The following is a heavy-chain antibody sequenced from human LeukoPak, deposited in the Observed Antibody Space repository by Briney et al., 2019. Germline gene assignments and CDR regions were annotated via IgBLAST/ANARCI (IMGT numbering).Heavy chain of an antibody. CDR3: ARDIGGYNWSDP. CDR2: IWYDGSNK. D-gene: IGHD3-10*01. J-gene: IGHJ5*02. V-gene: IGHV3-33*01. CDR1: GFTFSSYG. Sequence: PGGSLRLSCAASGFTFSSYGMHWVRQAPGKGLEWVAVIWYDGSNKYYADSVKGRFTISRDNSKNTLYLQMNSLRAEDTAVYYCARDIGGYNWSDPWGQGTLVTVSS.